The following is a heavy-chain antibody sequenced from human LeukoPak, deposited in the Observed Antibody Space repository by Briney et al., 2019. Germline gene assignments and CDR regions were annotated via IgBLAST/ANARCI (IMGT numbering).Heavy chain of an antibody. Sequence: PSETLSLTCTVSDGSISGYYWSWIRQPAGKGLEWIGRIYTSGSTNYNPSLKSRVTMSVDTSKNHFSLKLSSVTAADTAVYYCARGPQDYGGHSDHNDGFDIWGQGTMVTVSS. CDR2: IYTSGST. V-gene: IGHV4-4*07. CDR3: ARGPQDYGGHSDHNDGFDI. CDR1: DGSISGYY. J-gene: IGHJ3*02. D-gene: IGHD4-23*01.